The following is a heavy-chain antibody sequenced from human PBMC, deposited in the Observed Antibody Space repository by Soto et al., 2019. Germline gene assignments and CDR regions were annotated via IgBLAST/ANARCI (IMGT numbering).Heavy chain of an antibody. V-gene: IGHV3-66*01. J-gene: IGHJ4*02. CDR3: AARGRRWVQNPFDY. Sequence: EVQLVESGGDLVQPGGSLRLSCVASGFSVSNNYMSWARQAPGKGLEWVSVTYSDDRTHYADSVKGRFTISRDNSKNTLFLQMNSLRVADTAVYYCAARGRRWVQNPFDYWGQGTLVTVSS. CDR2: TYSDDRT. CDR1: GFSVSNNY. D-gene: IGHD1-1*01.